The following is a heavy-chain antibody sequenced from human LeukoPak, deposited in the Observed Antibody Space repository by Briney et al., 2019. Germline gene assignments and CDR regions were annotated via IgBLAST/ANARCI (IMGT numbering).Heavy chain of an antibody. CDR1: GYTFTSYG. Sequence: GASVKVSCKASGYTFTSYGISWVRQAPGQGLEWMGRIIPILGIANYAQKFQGRVTITADKSTSTAYMELSSLRSEDTAVYYCARVAGTTDPFDYWGQGTLVTVSS. CDR3: ARVAGTTDPFDY. V-gene: IGHV1-69*04. CDR2: IIPILGIA. J-gene: IGHJ4*02. D-gene: IGHD2/OR15-2a*01.